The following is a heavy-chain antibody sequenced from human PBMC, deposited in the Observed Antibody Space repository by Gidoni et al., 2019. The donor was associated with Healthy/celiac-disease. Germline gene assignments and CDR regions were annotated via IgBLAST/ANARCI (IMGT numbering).Heavy chain of an antibody. CDR3: ASGWGSGPVNWFDP. J-gene: IGHJ5*02. D-gene: IGHD2-15*01. CDR1: GGTFSSYA. CDR2: IIPIFGTA. Sequence: QVQLVQSGAEVKKPGSSVKVSCKASGGTFSSYAISWVRQAPGPGLEWMGGIIPIFGTANYAQKFQGRVTITADESTSTAYRELSSLRSEDTAVYYCASGWGSGPVNWFDPWGQGTLVTVSS. V-gene: IGHV1-69*01.